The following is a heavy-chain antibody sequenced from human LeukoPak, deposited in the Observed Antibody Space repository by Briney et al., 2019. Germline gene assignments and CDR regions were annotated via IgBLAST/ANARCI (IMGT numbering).Heavy chain of an antibody. CDR1: GYTFPSYF. D-gene: IGHD2-15*01. CDR3: ARVECSGGSCYSGY. Sequence: ASVKVSCKASGYTFPSYFMHWVRQAPGQGLEWMGIINPTGGSTTYAQKFQGRVTMTRDTSTSTVYMELSSLRSEDTAVYYCARVECSGGSCYSGYWGQGTLVTVSS. V-gene: IGHV1-46*01. CDR2: INPTGGST. J-gene: IGHJ4*02.